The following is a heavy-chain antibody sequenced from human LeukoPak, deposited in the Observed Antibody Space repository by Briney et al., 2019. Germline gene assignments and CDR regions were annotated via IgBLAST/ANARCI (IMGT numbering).Heavy chain of an antibody. CDR3: ARVRLRGLDY. CDR2: INSDGSST. D-gene: IGHD4-17*01. Sequence: GGSLRLSCAASGFTVSSNYMSWVRQAPGKGLEWVSRINSDGSSTSYADSVKGRFTISRDNAKNTLYLQMNSLRAEDTAVYYCARVRLRGLDYWGQGTLVTVSS. V-gene: IGHV3-74*01. CDR1: GFTVSSNY. J-gene: IGHJ4*02.